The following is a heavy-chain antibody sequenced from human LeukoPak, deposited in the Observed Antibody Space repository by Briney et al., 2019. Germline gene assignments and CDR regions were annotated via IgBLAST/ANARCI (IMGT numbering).Heavy chain of an antibody. Sequence: SETLSLTRSVSGYSISSGYYWGWIRQPPGKGLEWIGSIYLSGSTDYNPSLKSRVTISVDTSKNQFSLKLSSVTAADTAVYYCARAPYYYYYMDVWGKGTTVTVSS. V-gene: IGHV4-38-2*02. J-gene: IGHJ6*03. CDR2: IYLSGST. CDR1: GYSISSGYY. CDR3: ARAPYYYYYMDV.